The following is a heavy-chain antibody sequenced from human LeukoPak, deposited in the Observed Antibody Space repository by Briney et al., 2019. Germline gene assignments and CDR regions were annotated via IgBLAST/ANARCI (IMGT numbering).Heavy chain of an antibody. V-gene: IGHV4-59*01. CDR3: ARDGYGGIDY. CDR1: GASMSTYY. J-gene: IGHJ4*02. D-gene: IGHD4-23*01. Sequence: SETRSLTCTVSGASMSTYYWSWIRQPPGKGLEWIAYIYHSGSTNYNPSLKSRVTISVDTSKNQFSLKLNSVTAADTALYYCARDGYGGIDYWGQGILVTVSS. CDR2: IYHSGST.